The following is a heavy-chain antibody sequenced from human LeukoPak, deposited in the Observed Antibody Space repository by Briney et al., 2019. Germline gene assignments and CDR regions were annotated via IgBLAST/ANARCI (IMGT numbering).Heavy chain of an antibody. J-gene: IGHJ5*02. CDR1: GDTFTSYG. D-gene: IGHD6-19*01. Sequence: ASVKVSCKASGDTFTSYGISWVRQAPGQGLEWMGWISAYNGNTNYAQNLQGRVTVTTDTSTSTAYMELRSLRSDDTAVYYCARVSGQWLNWFDPWGQGTLVTVSS. CDR3: ARVSGQWLNWFDP. CDR2: ISAYNGNT. V-gene: IGHV1-18*01.